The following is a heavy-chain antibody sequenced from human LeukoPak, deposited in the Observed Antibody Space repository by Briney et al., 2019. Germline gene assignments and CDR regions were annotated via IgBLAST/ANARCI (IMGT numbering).Heavy chain of an antibody. Sequence: ASVKVSCKASGYTFTSYYMHWVRQAPGQGLEWMGIINPSGGSTSYAQKFQERVTITRDMSTSTAYMELSSLRSEDTAVYYCAAGLVGAYDAFDIWGQGTMVTVSS. J-gene: IGHJ3*02. CDR1: GYTFTSYY. CDR2: INPSGGST. CDR3: AAGLVGAYDAFDI. D-gene: IGHD1-26*01. V-gene: IGHV1-46*01.